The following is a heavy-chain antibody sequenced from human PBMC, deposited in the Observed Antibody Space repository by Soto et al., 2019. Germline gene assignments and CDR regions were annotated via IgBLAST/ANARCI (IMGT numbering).Heavy chain of an antibody. J-gene: IGHJ5*02. Sequence: QVQLQESGPGLVAPSQTLSLTCTVSGGSISSGNYYWTWIRQHPGKGLEWIGYIYYTGSTYYNPSLKSRVTISLDTSKNQFSLKLSSVTAADTAVYYCARGFTRKRFDPWGQGTLVTVSS. CDR3: ARGFTRKRFDP. V-gene: IGHV4-31*03. CDR2: IYYTGST. CDR1: GGSISSGNYY.